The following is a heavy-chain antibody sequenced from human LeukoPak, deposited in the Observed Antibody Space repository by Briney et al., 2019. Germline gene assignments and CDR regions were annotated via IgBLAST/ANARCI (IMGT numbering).Heavy chain of an antibody. Sequence: GGSLRLSCAASGFTFSSYNMNWVRQAPGKGLEWVSSISTTSDYIYYADSLKGRFTISRDNAKNSLYLQMNSLRAEDTAVYYCARAGGATDAFDIWGQGTMVTVSS. D-gene: IGHD3-16*01. CDR1: GFTFSSYN. J-gene: IGHJ3*02. CDR3: ARAGGATDAFDI. V-gene: IGHV3-21*01. CDR2: ISTTSDYI.